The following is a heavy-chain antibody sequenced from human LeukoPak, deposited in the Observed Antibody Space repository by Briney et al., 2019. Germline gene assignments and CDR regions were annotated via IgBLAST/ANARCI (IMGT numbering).Heavy chain of an antibody. CDR2: IYYSGST. CDR3: ARVWGDILTGYYFDY. V-gene: IGHV4-59*01. D-gene: IGHD3-9*01. CDR1: GGSISSYY. J-gene: IGHJ4*02. Sequence: SGTLSLTCTVSGGSISSYYWSWIRQPPGKGLEWIGYIYYSGSTNYNPSLKSRVTISVDTSKNQFSLKLSSVTAADTAVYYCARVWGDILTGYYFDYWGQGTLVTVSS.